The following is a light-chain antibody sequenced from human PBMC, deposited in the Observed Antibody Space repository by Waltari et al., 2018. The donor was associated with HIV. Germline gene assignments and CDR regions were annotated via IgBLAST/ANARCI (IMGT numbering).Light chain of an antibody. CDR2: GAS. J-gene: IGKJ1*01. V-gene: IGKV3D-15*01. Sequence: EILMTQSPATLSVSPGERATLSCRAGQNIGDRLAWYQQKPGQAPRLLIYGASSRNPGIPARFIGRGSGKGLTLIISRLQSEDVAVYYCQKNLDGPPWTFGQGPRWRS. CDR1: QNIGDR. CDR3: QKNLDGPPWT.